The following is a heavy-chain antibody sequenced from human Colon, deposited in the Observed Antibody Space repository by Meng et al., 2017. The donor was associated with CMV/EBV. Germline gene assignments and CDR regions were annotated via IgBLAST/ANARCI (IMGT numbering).Heavy chain of an antibody. CDR2: VSHSGSS. CDR1: GGSFSEYH. J-gene: IGHJ5*01. V-gene: IGHV4-34*01. CDR3: ARGQLWLDS. D-gene: IGHD3-10*01. Sequence: SETLSLTCAVYGGSFSEYHWNWIRQPPGKGLEWVGEVSHSGSSNYNPTLRSRLKMSADTSKKQFSLELSSVTAEDTAVYYCARGQLWLDSWGQGTLVTVSS.